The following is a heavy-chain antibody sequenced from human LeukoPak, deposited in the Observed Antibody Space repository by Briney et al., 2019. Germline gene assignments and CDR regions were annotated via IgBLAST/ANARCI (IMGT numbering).Heavy chain of an antibody. J-gene: IGHJ5*02. D-gene: IGHD2-2*01. CDR1: GYTFTNYG. V-gene: IGHV1-18*04. Sequence: ASVKVSCKASGYTFTNYGISWVRQAPGQGLEWMGWISAYNGNTNYAQKLQGRVTMTTDTSTSTAYMELRSLRSDDTAVYYCARIPPVVVPAAPNWFDPWGQGTLVTVSS. CDR3: ARIPPVVVPAAPNWFDP. CDR2: ISAYNGNT.